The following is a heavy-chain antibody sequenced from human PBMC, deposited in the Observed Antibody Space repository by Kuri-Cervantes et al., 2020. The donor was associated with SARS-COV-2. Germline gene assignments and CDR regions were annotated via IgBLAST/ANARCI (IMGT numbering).Heavy chain of an antibody. CDR3: ARSTPLRRLVVISQGGAFDI. V-gene: IGHV1-2*04. CDR1: GYTFTGYY. J-gene: IGHJ3*02. CDR2: INPNSGGT. D-gene: IGHD3-22*01. Sequence: ASVKVSCKASGYTFTGYYMHWVRQAPVQGLEWMGWINPNSGGTNYAQKFQGWVTMTRDTSISTVYMELSRLRSDNTAVYYCARSTPLRRLVVISQGGAFDIWGQGTMVTVSS.